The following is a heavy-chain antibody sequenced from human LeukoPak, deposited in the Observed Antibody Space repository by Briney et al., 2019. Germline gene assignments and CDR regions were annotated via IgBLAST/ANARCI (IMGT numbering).Heavy chain of an antibody. J-gene: IGHJ6*02. D-gene: IGHD4-17*01. CDR3: ARVRRSCYGMDV. CDR1: GGSFSGYY. CDR2: INHSGST. Sequence: SETLSLTCAVYGGSFSGYYWSWIRQPPGKGLEWIGEINHSGSTNYNPSLKSRVTISVDTSKNQFSLKLSSVTAADTAVYYCARVRRSCYGMDVWGQGTTVTVSS. V-gene: IGHV4-34*01.